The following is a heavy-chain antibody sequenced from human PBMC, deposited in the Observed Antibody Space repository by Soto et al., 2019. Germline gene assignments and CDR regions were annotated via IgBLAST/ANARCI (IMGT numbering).Heavy chain of an antibody. J-gene: IGHJ1*01. D-gene: IGHD6-6*01. CDR2: ISGSGGST. V-gene: IGHV3-23*01. CDR3: ATPLIAARGATEYFQH. CDR1: GFTFSTYA. Sequence: PGGSLRLSCAASGFTFSTYALSWVRQAPGKGLEWVSAISGSGGSTYYADSVKGRFTISRDNSKNTLYLQMNSLRAEDTAVYYCATPLIAARGATEYFQHWGQGTLVTSPQ.